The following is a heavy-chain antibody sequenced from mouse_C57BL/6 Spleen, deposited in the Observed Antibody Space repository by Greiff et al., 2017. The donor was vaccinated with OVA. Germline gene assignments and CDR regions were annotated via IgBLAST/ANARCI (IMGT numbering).Heavy chain of an antibody. J-gene: IGHJ2*01. Sequence: QVQLQQPGAELVKPGASVKLSCKASGYTFTSYWMQWVKQRPGQGLEWIGEIDPSDSYTNYNQKFKGKATLTVDTSSSTAYMQLSSLTSEDSAVYYCARVGRGDYWGQGTTLTVSS. CDR1: GYTFTSYW. V-gene: IGHV1-50*01. CDR3: ARVGRGDY. CDR2: IDPSDSYT.